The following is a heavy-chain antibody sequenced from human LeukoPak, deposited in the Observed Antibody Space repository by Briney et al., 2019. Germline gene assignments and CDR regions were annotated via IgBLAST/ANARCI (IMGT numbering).Heavy chain of an antibody. CDR1: GFTFTSYD. CDR2: MNPNNGNT. J-gene: IGHJ5*02. Sequence: GASVTVSCKASGFTFTSYDINWVRQAAGQGLEWMGWMNPNNGNTGYAQKFQGRVTMTRDTTISTAYMELRSLRSEDTAVYYCVRDGEGAAISVNYWFDPWGQGTLVTVSS. CDR3: VRDGEGAAISVNYWFDP. V-gene: IGHV1-8*01. D-gene: IGHD2-2*02.